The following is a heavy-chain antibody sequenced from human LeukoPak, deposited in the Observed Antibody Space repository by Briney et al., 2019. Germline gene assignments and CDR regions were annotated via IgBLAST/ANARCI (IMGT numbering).Heavy chain of an antibody. J-gene: IGHJ4*02. Sequence: GGSLRLSCAASGFTFDDYAMQWVRQAPGKGLEWVSGISWNSGSIGYADSVKGRFTISRDNAKNSLYLQMNSLRAEDTALYYCAKGGPGRPPLHWGQGTLVTVSS. CDR2: ISWNSGSI. D-gene: IGHD1-26*01. CDR3: AKGGPGRPPLH. V-gene: IGHV3-9*01. CDR1: GFTFDDYA.